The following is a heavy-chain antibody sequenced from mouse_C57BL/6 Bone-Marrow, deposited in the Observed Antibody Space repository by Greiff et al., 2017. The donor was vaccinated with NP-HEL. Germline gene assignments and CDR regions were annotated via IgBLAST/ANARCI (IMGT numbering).Heavy chain of an antibody. J-gene: IGHJ4*01. CDR3: AREGGLRRRTYAMDY. D-gene: IGHD2-4*01. CDR2: INYAGSST. CDR1: GFTFSDYY. V-gene: IGHV5-16*01. Sequence: EVKLVESEGGLVQPGSSMKLSCTASGFTFSDYYMAWVRQVPEKGLEWVANINYAGSSTSYLDSLTSRFIISRDKAKNMLYLQMSSLKSEDTATYYCAREGGLRRRTYAMDYWGQGTSVTVSS.